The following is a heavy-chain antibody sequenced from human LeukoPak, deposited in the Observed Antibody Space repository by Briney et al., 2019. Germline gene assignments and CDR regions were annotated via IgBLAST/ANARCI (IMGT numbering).Heavy chain of an antibody. V-gene: IGHV1-69*05. Sequence: SVNVPCKASGGTFSSYAIIWVRQAPGQGLEWMGGIIPIFGTANYAQKFQGRVTITTDESTSTAYMELSSLRSEDTAVYYCARPKVYGAVEPIYFDYRGQGTLVTVSS. CDR2: IIPIFGTA. CDR3: ARPKVYGAVEPIYFDY. D-gene: IGHD4-17*01. CDR1: GGTFSSYA. J-gene: IGHJ4*02.